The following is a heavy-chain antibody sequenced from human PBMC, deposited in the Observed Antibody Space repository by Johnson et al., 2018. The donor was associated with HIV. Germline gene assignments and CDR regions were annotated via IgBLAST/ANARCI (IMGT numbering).Heavy chain of an antibody. Sequence: QVHLVESGGGVVQPGRSLRLSCAASGFTFSSYPMHWVRQAPGKGLEWVAVISHDGSNKYYADSVRGRFTISRDKSRNTLYLQMNSLRAEDTAVYYCARDGAMAFDIWGQGTLVTVSS. V-gene: IGHV3-30-3*01. J-gene: IGHJ3*02. CDR2: ISHDGSNK. CDR1: GFTFSSYP. CDR3: ARDGAMAFDI. D-gene: IGHD2-2*01.